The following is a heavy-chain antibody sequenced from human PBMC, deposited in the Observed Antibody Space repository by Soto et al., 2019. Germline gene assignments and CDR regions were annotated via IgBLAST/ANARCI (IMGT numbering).Heavy chain of an antibody. V-gene: IGHV1-24*01. Sequence: ASVKVSCKVSGYTLTELSMHWVRQAPGKGLEWMGGFDPEDGETIYAQKFQGRVTMTEDTSTDTAYMELSSLRSEDTAVYYCATTKREKQWLVKYYYGMDVWGQGTTVTV. CDR3: ATTKREKQWLVKYYYGMDV. CDR1: GYTLTELS. D-gene: IGHD6-19*01. J-gene: IGHJ6*02. CDR2: FDPEDGET.